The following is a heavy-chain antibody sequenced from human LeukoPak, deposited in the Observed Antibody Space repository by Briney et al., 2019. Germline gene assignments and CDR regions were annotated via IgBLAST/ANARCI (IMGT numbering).Heavy chain of an antibody. D-gene: IGHD2-15*01. CDR3: AKEDCSGGSCYSYFDY. CDR1: GFTFSSYA. V-gene: IGHV3-30-3*01. Sequence: PGGSLRLSCAASGFTFSSYAMHWVRQAPGKGLEWVAVISYDGSNKYYADSVKGRFTISRDNSKNTLYLQMNSLRAEDTALYYCAKEDCSGGSCYSYFDYWGQGTLVTVSS. J-gene: IGHJ4*02. CDR2: ISYDGSNK.